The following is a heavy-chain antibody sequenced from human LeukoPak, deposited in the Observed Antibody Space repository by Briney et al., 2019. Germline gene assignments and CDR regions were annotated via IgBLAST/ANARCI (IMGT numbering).Heavy chain of an antibody. CDR1: GFTFSSYW. CDR3: ARRGHGYGSPFDY. CDR2: IKQDGSEK. V-gene: IGHV3-7*01. J-gene: IGHJ4*02. Sequence: PGGSLRLSCAASGFTFSSYWMSWVRQAPGKGLEWVANIKQDGSEKCYVDSVKGRFTISRDNAKNSLYLQMNSLRAEDTAVYYCARRGHGYGSPFDYWGQGTLVTVSS. D-gene: IGHD5-18*01.